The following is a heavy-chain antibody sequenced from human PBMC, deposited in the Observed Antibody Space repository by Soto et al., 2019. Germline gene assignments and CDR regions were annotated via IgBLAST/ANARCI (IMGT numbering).Heavy chain of an antibody. CDR2: INTDGSSR. J-gene: IGHJ6*02. V-gene: IGHV3-74*01. Sequence: EVQLVESGGGSVQPGGSLRLSCAASGFTSSANWMHWVRQAPGKGLVWVSRINTDGSSRSYADSVKGRFTISRDNAKNTLYLQMNSLRAEDTAVYYCAIATGYYDGMDVWGQGTTVTVSS. CDR3: AIATGYYDGMDV. D-gene: IGHD1-1*01. CDR1: GFTSSANW.